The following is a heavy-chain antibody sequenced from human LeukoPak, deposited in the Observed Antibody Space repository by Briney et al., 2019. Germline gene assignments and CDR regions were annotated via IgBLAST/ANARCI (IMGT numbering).Heavy chain of an antibody. D-gene: IGHD3-16*01. J-gene: IGHJ6*03. CDR2: IWYDGSNE. Sequence: GGSLRLSCAASGFTFSSYGMHWVRQAPGKGLEWVAVIWYDGSNEYYADSVKGPFTISRDNSKNTLYLQINSLRAEDTAVYYCAKALGGNYYYYMDVWGRGTTVTVSS. CDR3: AKALGGNYYYYMDV. CDR1: GFTFSSYG. V-gene: IGHV3-33*06.